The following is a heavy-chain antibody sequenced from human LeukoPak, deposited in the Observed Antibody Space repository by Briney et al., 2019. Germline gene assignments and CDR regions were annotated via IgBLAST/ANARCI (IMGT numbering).Heavy chain of an antibody. D-gene: IGHD3-16*01. CDR2: INPSGDST. CDR3: AKLATSDTGEAY. Sequence: GASVKVSCKASGYTFTINHIHWVRQAPGQGLEWMGVINPSGDSTTYAQNFQGRITRAGDTSTSKVYMELRSLGSEDTAIYYCAKLATSDTGEAYWGQGTLVTVSS. V-gene: IGHV1-46*01. CDR1: GYTFTINH. J-gene: IGHJ4*02.